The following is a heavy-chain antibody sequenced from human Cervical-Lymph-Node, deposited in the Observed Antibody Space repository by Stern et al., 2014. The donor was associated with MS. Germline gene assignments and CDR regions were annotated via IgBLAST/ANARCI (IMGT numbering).Heavy chain of an antibody. Sequence: QLQLQESGPGLVKPSQTLSLTCTVSGGSISSGSYYWSWIRQPAGKGLEWIGRIYTSGSTNYNPSLKSRVTISVDTSKNQFSLKLSSVTAADTAVYYCARLSKGPWGQGTLVTVSS. CDR2: IYTSGST. CDR3: ARLSKGP. CDR1: GGSISSGSYY. J-gene: IGHJ4*02. V-gene: IGHV4-61*02.